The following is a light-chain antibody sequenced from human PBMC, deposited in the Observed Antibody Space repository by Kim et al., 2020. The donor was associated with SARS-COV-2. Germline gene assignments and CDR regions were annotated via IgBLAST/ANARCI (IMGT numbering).Light chain of an antibody. CDR2: AAS. CDR1: TRIDNF. J-gene: IGKJ4*01. Sequence: ASAGDRGTIACRARTRIDNFLAWYQQNPGRAPQLLIYAASTLRTGVPSRFSGSGSGTAFTLTISSLQPEDFATYYCQQADNCPPTFGGGTKVDIK. CDR3: QQADNCPPT. V-gene: IGKV1D-12*01.